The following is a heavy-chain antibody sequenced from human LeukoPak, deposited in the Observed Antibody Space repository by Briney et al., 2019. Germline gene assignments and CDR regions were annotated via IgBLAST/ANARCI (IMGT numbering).Heavy chain of an antibody. J-gene: IGHJ4*02. CDR1: GFNFRGSA. D-gene: IGHD5-24*01. CDR2: ISGSGGST. V-gene: IGHV3-23*01. Sequence: GGSLRLSCAVSGFNFRGSAMSWVRQAPRKGLEWVSLISGSGGSTHYADSVKGRFTISRDNSKNTMYLQMDSLKADDTAIYYCVRVIHSDNYAASYCDYWGQGTLVTVSS. CDR3: VRVIHSDNYAASYCDY.